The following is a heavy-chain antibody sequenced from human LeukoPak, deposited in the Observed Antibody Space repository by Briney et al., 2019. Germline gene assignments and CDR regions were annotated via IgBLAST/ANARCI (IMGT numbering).Heavy chain of an antibody. Sequence: GASVKVSCKASGYTFTNYGISWVRQAPGQGLEWMGWISTYNGNTNYAQKLQGRVTMTTDTSTSTAYMELRGLRSDDTAVYYCARDRGDTAMTYYFDYWGQGTLVTVSS. CDR2: ISTYNGNT. J-gene: IGHJ4*02. V-gene: IGHV1-18*01. D-gene: IGHD5-18*01. CDR3: ARDRGDTAMTYYFDY. CDR1: GYTFTNYG.